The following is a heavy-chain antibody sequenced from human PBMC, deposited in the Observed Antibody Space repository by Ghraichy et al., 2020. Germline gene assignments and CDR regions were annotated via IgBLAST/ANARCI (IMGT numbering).Heavy chain of an antibody. D-gene: IGHD3-10*01. Sequence: SETLSLTCTVSGGSISSGGYYWSWIRQHPGKALEWIGYIYYSGSTYYNPSLKSRVTISVDTSKNQFSLKLSSVTAADTAVYYCASQNTLRGVTFGPFDYWGQGTLVTVSS. V-gene: IGHV4-31*03. J-gene: IGHJ4*02. CDR1: GGSISSGGYY. CDR3: ASQNTLRGVTFGPFDY. CDR2: IYYSGST.